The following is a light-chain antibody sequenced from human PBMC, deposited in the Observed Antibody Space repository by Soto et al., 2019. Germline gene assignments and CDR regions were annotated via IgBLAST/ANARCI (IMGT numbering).Light chain of an antibody. V-gene: IGLV2-23*01. CDR2: EGS. CDR3: CSYAGSSSYV. Sequence: QSALTQPRSVSGSPGQSVTISCTGTSSDVGSYYFVSWYQQHPGKAPKIIIYEGSQRPSGVSNRFFGSKSGNTASLTISGLQAEDEADYHCCSYAGSSSYVFGTGTKLTVL. CDR1: SSDVGSYYF. J-gene: IGLJ1*01.